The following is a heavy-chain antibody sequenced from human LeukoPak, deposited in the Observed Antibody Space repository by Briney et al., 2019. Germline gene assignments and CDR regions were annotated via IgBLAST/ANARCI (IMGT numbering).Heavy chain of an antibody. CDR3: ARGAVGADY. CDR1: GFTLTSYE. Sequence: GGSLRLSCAASGFTLTSYEMNWVRQAPGKGLEWVSYISSTGTTIYYADSVKGRFTISRDSAKNSVYLQMNSLRAEDTAVYYCARGAVGADYWCQGTLVTVSS. D-gene: IGHD3-16*01. CDR2: ISSTGTTI. V-gene: IGHV3-48*03. J-gene: IGHJ4*02.